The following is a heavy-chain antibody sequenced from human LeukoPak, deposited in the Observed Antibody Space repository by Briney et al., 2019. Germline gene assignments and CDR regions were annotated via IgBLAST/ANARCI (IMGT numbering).Heavy chain of an antibody. V-gene: IGHV1-46*01. D-gene: IGHD3-22*01. J-gene: IGHJ4*02. CDR3: ARVEMGPYDSSGYYYY. CDR1: GYTFTSYY. Sequence: ASVKVSCKASGYTFTSYYMHWVRQAPGQGLEWMGIINPSGGSTSYAQKFQGRVTMTRDMSTSTVYMELSSLRSEDTAVYYCARVEMGPYDSSGYYYYWGQRTLVTVSS. CDR2: INPSGGST.